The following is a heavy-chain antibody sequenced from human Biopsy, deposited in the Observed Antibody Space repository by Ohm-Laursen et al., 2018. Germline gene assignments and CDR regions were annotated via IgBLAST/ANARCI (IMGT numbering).Heavy chain of an antibody. CDR1: GDSINSSY. CDR2: ISNSGNT. V-gene: IGHV4-59*08. Sequence: SDTLSLTCTVSGDSINSSYWSWIRPAPGKGLVWIGFISNSGNTNYNPSLKSRVTISADTSKNQFSLKLGCVTVADTAVFYGARRGSGGRSFDYWGQGSLVTVSS. CDR3: ARRGSGGRSFDY. J-gene: IGHJ4*02. D-gene: IGHD2-15*01.